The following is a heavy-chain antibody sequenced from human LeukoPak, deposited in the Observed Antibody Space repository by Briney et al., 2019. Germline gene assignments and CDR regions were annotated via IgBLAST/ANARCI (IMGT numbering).Heavy chain of an antibody. J-gene: IGHJ4*02. D-gene: IGHD3-10*01. V-gene: IGHV3-23*01. CDR3: AKYTVGNYFDY. CDR1: GFTFSNYA. CDR2: IIGSGGST. Sequence: GGSLRLSCAASGFTFSNYAMGWVRQAPEKGLEWVSGIIGSGGSTYYADSVKGRFTISRDNFKNTLYLQMNSLRAEDTAVYYCAKYTVGNYFDYWGQGTLVTVSS.